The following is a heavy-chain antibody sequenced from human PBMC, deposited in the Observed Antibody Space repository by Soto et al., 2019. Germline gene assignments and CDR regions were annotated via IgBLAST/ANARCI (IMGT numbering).Heavy chain of an antibody. CDR2: IYYSGST. Sequence: LSLTCTVSGGSISSGDYYWSWIRQPPGKGLEWIGYIYYSGSTYYNPSLKSRVTISVDTSKNQFSLKLSSVTAADTAVYYCARGRYYDSSGYYYYFDYWGQGTLVTVSS. CDR3: ARGRYYDSSGYYYYFDY. J-gene: IGHJ4*02. CDR1: GGSISSGDYY. D-gene: IGHD3-22*01. V-gene: IGHV4-30-4*01.